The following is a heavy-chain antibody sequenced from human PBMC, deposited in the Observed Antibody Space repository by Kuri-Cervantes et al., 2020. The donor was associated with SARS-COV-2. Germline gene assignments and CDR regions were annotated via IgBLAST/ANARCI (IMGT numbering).Heavy chain of an antibody. Sequence: GSLRLSCTVSGYSITDHYWSWIRQPPGKGLEWIGNNNYDGNTNYNPSLKSRVTISVDTSKNQFSLKLSSVTAAATALYFCARDNAVVAAAGNYSYYAMDVWGQGTTVTVSS. CDR3: ARDNAVVAAAGNYSYYAMDV. CDR1: GYSITDHY. J-gene: IGHJ6*02. CDR2: NNYDGNT. D-gene: IGHD2-15*01. V-gene: IGHV4-59*11.